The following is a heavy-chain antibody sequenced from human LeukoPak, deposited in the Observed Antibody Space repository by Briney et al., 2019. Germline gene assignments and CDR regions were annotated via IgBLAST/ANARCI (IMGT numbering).Heavy chain of an antibody. D-gene: IGHD2-2*01. CDR3: AREDVAYCSSASCYAGWFDP. CDR2: IIPIFGTA. V-gene: IGHV1-69*06. CDR1: GGTFSSYA. J-gene: IGHJ5*02. Sequence: SVKVSCKASGGTFSSYAISWVRQAPGQGLEWMGGIIPIFGTANYAQKFQGRVTITADKSTSTAYMELSSLRSEDTAVYYCAREDVAYCSSASCYAGWFDPWGQGTLVTVSS.